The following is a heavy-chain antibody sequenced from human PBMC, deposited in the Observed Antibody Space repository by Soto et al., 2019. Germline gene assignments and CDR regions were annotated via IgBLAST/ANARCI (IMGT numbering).Heavy chain of an antibody. CDR2: IYYSGST. D-gene: IGHD3-10*01. CDR1: GGSISSYY. V-gene: IGHV4-59*01. CDR3: ASGVGSPRVRGVTQYYYGMDV. J-gene: IGHJ6*02. Sequence: PSETLSLTCTVSGGSISSYYWSWIRQPPGKGLEWIGYIYYSGSTNYNPSLKSRVTISVDTSKNQFSLKLSSVTAADTAVYYCASGVGSPRVRGVTQYYYGMDVWGQGTTVTVSS.